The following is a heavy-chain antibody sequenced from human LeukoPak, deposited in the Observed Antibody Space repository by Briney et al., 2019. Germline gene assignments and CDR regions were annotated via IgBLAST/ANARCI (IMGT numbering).Heavy chain of an antibody. CDR1: GGSFSSHA. J-gene: IGHJ6*03. Sequence: SVKVSCKASGGSFSSHAVGWVRQAPGQGLEWLGGTIPLFGTTRYAQKFQGRVTITTDESTRTAYMDLSSLKSEDTAVYYCARGSWDDVGYYYYYYMDVWGKGSTVTVSS. V-gene: IGHV1-69*05. D-gene: IGHD1-1*01. CDR3: ARGSWDDVGYYYYYYMDV. CDR2: TIPLFGTT.